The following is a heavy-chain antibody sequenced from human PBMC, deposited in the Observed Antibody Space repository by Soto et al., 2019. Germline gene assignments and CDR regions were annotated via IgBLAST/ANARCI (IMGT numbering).Heavy chain of an antibody. Sequence: QVQLVESGGGVVQPGRSLRLSCAASGFTFSSYAMHWVRQAPGKGLEWVAVISYDGSNKYYADSVKGRFTISRDNCKNTLYLQMNSLRAEDTAVYYCARAGFSDYGDYGDYWGQGTLVTVSS. CDR1: GFTFSSYA. CDR2: ISYDGSNK. D-gene: IGHD4-17*01. J-gene: IGHJ4*02. CDR3: ARAGFSDYGDYGDY. V-gene: IGHV3-30-3*01.